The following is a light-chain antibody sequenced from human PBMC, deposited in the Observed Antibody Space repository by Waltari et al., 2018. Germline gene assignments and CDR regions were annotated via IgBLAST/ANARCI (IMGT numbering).Light chain of an antibody. CDR3: QAYDRSLSGSV. V-gene: IGLV1-40*01. J-gene: IGLJ2*01. Sequence: QSVLTQPPSVSGAPGQRVTISCTGSSSNTGAGYDVNWYQQLPGTAPKLLIYGNSSRLSGVPDRFSGSKSGASASLAISGLQAEDEAEYYCQAYDRSLSGSVFGGGTKLTVL. CDR1: SSNTGAGYD. CDR2: GNS.